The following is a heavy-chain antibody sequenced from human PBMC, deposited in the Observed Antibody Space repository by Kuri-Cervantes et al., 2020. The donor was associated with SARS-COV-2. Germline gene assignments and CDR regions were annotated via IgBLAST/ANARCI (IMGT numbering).Heavy chain of an antibody. Sequence: GGSLRLSCAASGFTFSNHAMSWVRQAPGKGLVWVSGISGSGVNTYYADSVKGRFIISRDNSKNTLYLQMNSLRVEDTAVYYCANGRGNSGSTPFYYYSMDVWGQGTTVTVSS. CDR1: GFTFSNHA. CDR3: ANGRGNSGSTPFYYYSMDV. D-gene: IGHD1-26*01. V-gene: IGHV3-23*01. CDR2: ISGSGVNT. J-gene: IGHJ6*02.